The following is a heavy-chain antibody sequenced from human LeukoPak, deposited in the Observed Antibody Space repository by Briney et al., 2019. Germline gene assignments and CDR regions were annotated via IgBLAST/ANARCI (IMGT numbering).Heavy chain of an antibody. V-gene: IGHV4-4*07. CDR2: IYTSGST. Sequence: PSETLSLTCTVPGDSISSYYWSCIRQPAGKGLEWIGRIYTSGSTNYNPSLKSRVTMSVDTSKNQFSLKLRSVTAADTAVYYCAREEGSTMFQGVVISPIDYYYGMDVWGQGTTVTVSS. CDR3: AREEGSTMFQGVVISPIDYYYGMDV. CDR1: GDSISSYY. D-gene: IGHD3-10*01. J-gene: IGHJ6*02.